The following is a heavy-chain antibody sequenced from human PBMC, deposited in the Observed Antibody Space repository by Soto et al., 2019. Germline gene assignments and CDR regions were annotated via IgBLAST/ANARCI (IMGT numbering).Heavy chain of an antibody. CDR1: GGSISSSSYY. J-gene: IGHJ4*02. CDR3: ARTHVAKSDYGEMVFDY. Sequence: SETLSLTCTVSGGSISSSSYYWGWIRQPPGKGLEWIGSIYYSGSTYYNPSLKSRVTISVDTSKNQFSLKLSSVTAADTAVYYCARTHVAKSDYGEMVFDYWGQGTLVTVSS. V-gene: IGHV4-39*01. CDR2: IYYSGST. D-gene: IGHD4-17*01.